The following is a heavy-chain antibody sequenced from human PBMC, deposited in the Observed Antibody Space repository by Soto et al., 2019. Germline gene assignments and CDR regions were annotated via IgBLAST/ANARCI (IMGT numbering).Heavy chain of an antibody. CDR1: GFTFSSYG. V-gene: IGHV3-33*01. D-gene: IGHD5-18*01. CDR2: IWYDGSNK. J-gene: IGHJ6*02. CDR3: ARHRGSYGAKKNYYYYGMDV. Sequence: QVQLVESGGGVVQPGRSLRLSCAASGFTFSSYGMHWVRQAPGKGLEWVAVIWYDGSNKYYADSVKGRFTISRDNSKNTLYLQMNSLRAEDTAVYYCARHRGSYGAKKNYYYYGMDVWGQGTTVTVSS.